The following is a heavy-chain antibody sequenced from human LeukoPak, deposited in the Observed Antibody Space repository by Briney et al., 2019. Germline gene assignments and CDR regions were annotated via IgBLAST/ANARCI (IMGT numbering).Heavy chain of an antibody. V-gene: IGHV3-23*01. CDR2: ISASGSST. CDR1: GFTFSSYA. Sequence: PGGSLRLSCAASGFTFSSYAISWVRQAPGKGREWVSPISASGSSTYYADSMKGRFTISRDNSKKTLYLQMNSLRAEDTAVYYCAKGVAVASPYYFDYWGQGTLVTVSS. D-gene: IGHD6-19*01. J-gene: IGHJ4*02. CDR3: AKGVAVASPYYFDY.